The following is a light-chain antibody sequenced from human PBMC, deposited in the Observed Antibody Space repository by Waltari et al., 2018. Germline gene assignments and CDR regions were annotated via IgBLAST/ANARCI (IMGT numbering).Light chain of an antibody. CDR3: AAWDDSLSNFV. V-gene: IGLV1-47*01. CDR2: KSN. Sequence: QSVLTQPPSASGTPGQKVTISCSGGSSNIGGNYVYWYQQLPGTPPKLITYKSNPRPSGVPDRFSGSKSGTSASLAISGRRSEDEGHYYCAAWDDSLSNFVFGTGTKVTVL. CDR1: SSNIGGNY. J-gene: IGLJ1*01.